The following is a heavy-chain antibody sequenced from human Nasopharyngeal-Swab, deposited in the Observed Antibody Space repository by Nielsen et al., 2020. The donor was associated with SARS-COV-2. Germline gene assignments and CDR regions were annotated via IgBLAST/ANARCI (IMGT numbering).Heavy chain of an antibody. CDR3: AKDKGWSGSSYFDY. V-gene: IGHV3-30*18. CDR2: ISYDGSNK. D-gene: IGHD1-26*01. CDR1: GFTFSSYG. J-gene: IGHJ4*02. Sequence: GESLKMSCAASGFTFSSYGMHWVRQAPGKGLEWVAVISYDGSNKYYADSVKGRFTISRDNSKNTLYLQMNSLRAEDTAVYYCAKDKGWSGSSYFDYWGQGTLVTVSS.